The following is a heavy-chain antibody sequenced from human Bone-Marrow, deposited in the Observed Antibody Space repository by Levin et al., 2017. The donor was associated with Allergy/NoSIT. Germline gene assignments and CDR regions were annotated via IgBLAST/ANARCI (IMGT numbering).Heavy chain of an antibody. J-gene: IGHJ5*02. CDR2: IKNDGSSA. V-gene: IGHV3-74*01. Sequence: GESLKISCAASAFSGYWMHWVRQAPGEGLVWVSRIKNDGSSATYADSVTGRFIISRDNAKSTLYLQMNSLRVEDTAVYYCGRSDWIDPWGQGILVTVSS. CDR3: GRSDWIDP. CDR1: AFSGYW.